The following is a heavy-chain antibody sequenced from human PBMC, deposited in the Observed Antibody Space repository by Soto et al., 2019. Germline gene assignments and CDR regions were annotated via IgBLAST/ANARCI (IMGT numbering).Heavy chain of an antibody. J-gene: IGHJ5*02. V-gene: IGHV3-15*01. CDR1: GFTFSNAW. D-gene: IGHD3-10*01. Sequence: GGSLRLSCAASGFTFSNAWMSWVRQAPGKGLEWVGRIKSKNDGGTTDYAAPVKGRFTISRDDSKNTLYLQMNSLKTEDTAVYYCTTVSDLWFGDDEVGWFDPWGQGTLVTVSS. CDR2: IKSKNDGGTT. CDR3: TTVSDLWFGDDEVGWFDP.